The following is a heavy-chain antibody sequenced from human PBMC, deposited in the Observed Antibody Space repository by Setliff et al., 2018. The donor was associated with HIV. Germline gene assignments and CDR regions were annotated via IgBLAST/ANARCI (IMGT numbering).Heavy chain of an antibody. J-gene: IGHJ5*02. V-gene: IGHV1-69*13. CDR1: GGTFSSYS. CDR3: ARERPGDHYESTGYQLTDWFDP. D-gene: IGHD3-22*01. CDR2: IIPIFGTT. Sequence: SVKVSCKASGGTFSSYSITWMRQAPGQGLEWVGGIIPIFGTTNYAQNFQGRVTISADESTSTAYMELSSLRSEDTAVYYCARERPGDHYESTGYQLTDWFDPWGQGTLVTVSS.